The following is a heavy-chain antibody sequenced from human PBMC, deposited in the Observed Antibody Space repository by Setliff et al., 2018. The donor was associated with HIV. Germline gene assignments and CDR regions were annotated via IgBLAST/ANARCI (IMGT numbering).Heavy chain of an antibody. CDR1: GFAFSSYA. D-gene: IGHD5-12*01. V-gene: IGHV3-21*01. CDR2: ITYSGSHK. CDR3: AGENVDIVATTKAIDF. Sequence: GGSLRLSCAASGFAFSSYAMNWVRQAPGEGLEWVSSITYSGSHKFYADSLKGRFTISRDNAEKSLYLQMNSLRAEDTAVYYCAGENVDIVATTKAIDFWGQGTLVTVSS. J-gene: IGHJ4*02.